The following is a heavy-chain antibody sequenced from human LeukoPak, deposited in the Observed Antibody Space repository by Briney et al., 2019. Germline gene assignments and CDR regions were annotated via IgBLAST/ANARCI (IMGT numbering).Heavy chain of an antibody. CDR1: GFSPGTRRGR. Sequence: CGPTLFPPPPTLTLTCTFSGFSPGTRRGRVGCIRQPPVKALAQLALIYWDDDKRFSPSLNNRLTITKDTSKNQVVLEMTNMDPVDTATYYCAHRRGTASSGAFDIWGQGTRVTVSS. CDR3: AHRRGTASSGAFDI. J-gene: IGHJ3*02. CDR2: IYWDDDK. D-gene: IGHD1-26*01. V-gene: IGHV2-5*02.